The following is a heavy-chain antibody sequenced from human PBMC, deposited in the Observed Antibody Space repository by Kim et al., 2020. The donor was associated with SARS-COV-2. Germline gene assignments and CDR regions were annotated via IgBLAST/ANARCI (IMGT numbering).Heavy chain of an antibody. CDR1: GFTFNNHG. J-gene: IGHJ6*02. CDR2: ISYEGSMT. Sequence: GGSLRLSCEASGFTFNNHGMHWVRQAPGKGLEWVAFISYEGSMTYYADSVKGRFTISRDSSRKTLYLQMNRLRPDDTAIYYCAKTSGVFASQSYYNGLDVGGQGATLTVS. D-gene: IGHD2-2*01. V-gene: IGHV3-30*18. CDR3: AKTSGVFASQSYYNGLDV.